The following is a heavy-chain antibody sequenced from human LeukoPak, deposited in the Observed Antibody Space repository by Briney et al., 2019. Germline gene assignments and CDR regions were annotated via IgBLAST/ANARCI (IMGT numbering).Heavy chain of an antibody. CDR2: INPNSGDT. CDR1: GYTFTAYH. CDR3: ARDYCSSTSCLFDY. D-gene: IGHD2-2*01. Sequence: ASVKVSCKASGYTFTAYHMHWVRQAPGQGLEWMGRINPNSGDTNYAQKFQGRVTMTRDTSISTAYMELSRLRSDDTAVCYCARDYCSSTSCLFDYWGQGTLVSVSS. J-gene: IGHJ4*02. V-gene: IGHV1-2*06.